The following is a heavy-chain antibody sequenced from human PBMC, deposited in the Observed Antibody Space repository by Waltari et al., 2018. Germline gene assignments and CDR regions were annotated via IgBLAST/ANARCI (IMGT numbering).Heavy chain of an antibody. J-gene: IGHJ3*02. Sequence: QLQLQESGPGLVKPSETLSLTCTVSGGSISSSSYYWGWIRQPPGKGLEWIGSIYYSGSTYYSPTLKSRVTIAVDTSKNRFSLKLSSVTAADTAVYYGARPNYGSGSYVWEDACDIWGQGTMVTVSS. D-gene: IGHD3-10*01. V-gene: IGHV4-39*07. CDR1: GGSISSSSYY. CDR3: ARPNYGSGSYVWEDACDI. CDR2: IYYSGST.